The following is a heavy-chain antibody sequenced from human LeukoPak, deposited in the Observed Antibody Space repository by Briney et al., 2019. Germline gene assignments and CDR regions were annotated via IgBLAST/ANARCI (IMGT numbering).Heavy chain of an antibody. Sequence: ASVKVSCKASGYTFTTYGISWVRQAPGQGLEWMGGISGYNGNKNYAQKVQGRVTVTTDTSTSTAYMELKSLRSDDTAVYYCARSGGTYYEDYWGQGTLVTVSS. V-gene: IGHV1-18*01. CDR3: ARSGGTYYEDY. CDR1: GYTFTTYG. J-gene: IGHJ4*02. CDR2: ISGYNGNK. D-gene: IGHD1-26*01.